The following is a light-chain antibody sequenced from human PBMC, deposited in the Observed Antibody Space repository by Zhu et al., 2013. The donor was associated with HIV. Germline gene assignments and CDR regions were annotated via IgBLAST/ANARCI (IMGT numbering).Light chain of an antibody. CDR1: QGVSSN. CDR3: QQYNNWPPWT. J-gene: IGKJ1*01. CDR2: GAS. V-gene: IGKV3-15*01. Sequence: EIVMTQSPATLSASPGERATLSCTASQGVSSNLAWYQQKPGQAPRLLIYGASTRATGIPARFSGSGSGTEFTLTISSLQSEDFAVYYCQQYNNWPPWTFGQGTKVEIK.